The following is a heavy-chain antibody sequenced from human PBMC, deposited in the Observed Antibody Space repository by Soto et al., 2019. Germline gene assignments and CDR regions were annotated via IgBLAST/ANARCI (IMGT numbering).Heavy chain of an antibody. Sequence: GSLRLSCAASGFTFDNYAMTWVRQAPGKGLEWVSTISGSSAVTYYTDSVKGRFTISRDNSKNTLYLQMNSLRADDTAVYYCAKDLYGDFDYWGQGTLVTVSS. V-gene: IGHV3-23*01. CDR2: ISGSSAVT. CDR3: AKDLYGDFDY. J-gene: IGHJ4*02. CDR1: GFTFDNYA. D-gene: IGHD4-17*01.